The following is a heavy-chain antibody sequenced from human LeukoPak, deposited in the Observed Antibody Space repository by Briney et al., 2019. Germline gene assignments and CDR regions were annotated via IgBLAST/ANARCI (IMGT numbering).Heavy chain of an antibody. J-gene: IGHJ4*02. Sequence: AGGSLRLSCAASGFTFSSYGMHWVRQAPGKGLEWVAVISYDASNKYYADSVKGRFTISRDNSKNTLYLQMNSLRAEDTAVYYCATPSHDFDDLPYYFDYWGQGTLVTVSS. V-gene: IGHV3-30*03. CDR3: ATPSHDFDDLPYYFDY. CDR2: ISYDASNK. D-gene: IGHD4-17*01. CDR1: GFTFSSYG.